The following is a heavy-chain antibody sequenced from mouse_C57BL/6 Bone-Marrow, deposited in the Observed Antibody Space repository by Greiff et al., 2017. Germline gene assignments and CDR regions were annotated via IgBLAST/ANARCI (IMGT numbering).Heavy chain of an antibody. CDR1: GYTFTSYG. J-gene: IGHJ1*03. CDR2: IYPRSGNT. Sequence: QVQLQQSGAELARPGASVKLSCKASGYTFTSYGISWVKQRTGQGLEWIGEIYPRSGNTYYNEKFKGKATLTADKSSSTAYMELRSLTSEDSAVYFWARIYYYGSSHWYFDVWGTGTTVTVSS. D-gene: IGHD1-1*01. CDR3: ARIYYYGSSHWYFDV. V-gene: IGHV1-81*01.